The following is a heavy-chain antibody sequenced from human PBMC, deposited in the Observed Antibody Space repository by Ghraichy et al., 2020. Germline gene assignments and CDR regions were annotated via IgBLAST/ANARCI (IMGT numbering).Heavy chain of an antibody. Sequence: ASVKVSCKASGYTFTGYYMHWVRQAPGQGLEWMGWINPNSGGTNYAQKFQGRVAMTRDTSISTAYMELSRLRSDDTAVYYCARDLWGGIRYFDYWGQGTLVTVSS. CDR3: ARDLWGGIRYFDY. CDR1: GYTFTGYY. V-gene: IGHV1-2*02. J-gene: IGHJ4*02. CDR2: INPNSGGT. D-gene: IGHD3-16*01.